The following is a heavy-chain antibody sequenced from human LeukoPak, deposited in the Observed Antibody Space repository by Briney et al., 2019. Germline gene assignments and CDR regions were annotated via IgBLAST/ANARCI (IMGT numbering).Heavy chain of an antibody. CDR3: ARAQVVPAARNNWFDP. CDR1: GGSFSGYY. D-gene: IGHD2-2*01. CDR2: INHSGST. Sequence: TSETLSLTCAVYGGSFSGYYWSWIRQPPGKGLEWIGEINHSGSTNYNPSLKSRVTISVDTSKNQFSLKLSSVTAADTAVYYCARAQVVPAARNNWFDPWGQGTLVTVSS. V-gene: IGHV4-34*01. J-gene: IGHJ5*02.